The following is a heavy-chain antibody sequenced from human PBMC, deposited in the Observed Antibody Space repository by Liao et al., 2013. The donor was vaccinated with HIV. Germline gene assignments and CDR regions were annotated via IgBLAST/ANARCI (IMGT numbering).Heavy chain of an antibody. Sequence: QVHLQESGPGLVKPSETLSLTCKVSGASISSYYWSWIRQSAGKGLEWIGRIYPSGSPDYSPPLKSRVTMSVDTSKNHFSLRLNSVTAADTAVYYCARLHYFD. CDR1: GASISSYY. J-gene: IGHJ4*01. CDR2: IYPSGSP. CDR3: ARLHYFD. V-gene: IGHV4-4*07.